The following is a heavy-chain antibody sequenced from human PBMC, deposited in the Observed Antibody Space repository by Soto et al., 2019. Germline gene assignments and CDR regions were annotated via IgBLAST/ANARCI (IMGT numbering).Heavy chain of an antibody. D-gene: IGHD6-6*01. Sequence: EVQLAESGGGLAQPGGSLRLSCAASGFTLSGYAMDWVRQAPGKGLEYVSGISSNGVGTYYANSVQGRFTIPRDNSKNTGYLQMGSLRPEDMAVYYCARRARPDFYYMDVWGKGTTVTVSS. CDR1: GFTLSGYA. CDR2: ISSNGVGT. J-gene: IGHJ6*03. CDR3: ARRARPDFYYMDV. V-gene: IGHV3-64*01.